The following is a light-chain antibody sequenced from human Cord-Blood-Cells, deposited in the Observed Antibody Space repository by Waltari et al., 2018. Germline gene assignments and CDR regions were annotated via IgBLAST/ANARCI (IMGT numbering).Light chain of an antibody. CDR2: EGS. V-gene: IGLV2-23*01. CDR3: CSYAGSSTYWV. J-gene: IGLJ3*02. CDR1: SSDVGRYNL. Sequence: QSALTQPASVSGSPGQSITISCTGTSSDVGRYNLVSWYQQHPGKAPKLMISEGSKRPSGVSNRFSGSKSGNTASLTISGLQAEDEADYYCCSYAGSSTYWVFGGGTKLTVL.